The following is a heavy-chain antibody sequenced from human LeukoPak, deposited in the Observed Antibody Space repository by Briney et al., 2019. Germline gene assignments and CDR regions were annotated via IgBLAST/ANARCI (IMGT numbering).Heavy chain of an antibody. Sequence: PSGTLSLTCAVSGDSISSSNWWSWVRQPPEKGLEWIGEIYHSGNTNYNPSLKSRVTISVDTSKNQFSLKLSSVTAADTAVYYCARDWGVSARPGYMDVWGKGTTVTVSS. CDR3: ARDWGVSARPGYMDV. J-gene: IGHJ6*03. V-gene: IGHV4-4*02. D-gene: IGHD6-6*01. CDR2: IYHSGNT. CDR1: GDSISSSNW.